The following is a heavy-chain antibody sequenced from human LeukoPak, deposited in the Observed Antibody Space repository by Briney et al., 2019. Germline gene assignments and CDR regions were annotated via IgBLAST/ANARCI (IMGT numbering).Heavy chain of an antibody. CDR2: ISANTGNR. CDR1: GYTFTNFG. J-gene: IGHJ6*03. CDR3: ARWGSSRTSCFSYSCWYMDV. D-gene: IGHD2-2*01. V-gene: IGHV1-18*01. Sequence: ASVTVSCKASGYTFTNFGVAWVRQAPGQGLEWMGWISANTGNRNYAQKFQDRVTMTTDTSTTTAYMELRSLRSDDTAVYYCARWGSSRTSCFSYSCWYMDVWGEGTTVTVSS.